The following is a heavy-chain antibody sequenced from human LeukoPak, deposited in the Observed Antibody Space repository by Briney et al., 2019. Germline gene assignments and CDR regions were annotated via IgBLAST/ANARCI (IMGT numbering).Heavy chain of an antibody. CDR2: ITSSSSYI. CDR3: AREAFYDYVWGSYPRLFDS. CDR1: GFTFSRYS. V-gene: IGHV3-21*01. J-gene: IGHJ4*02. D-gene: IGHD3-16*02. Sequence: GGSLRLSCAASGFTFSRYSMSWVRQAPEKGLEWVSSITSSSSYIYYADSVKGRFTISRDNAKNSLYLQMNSLRAEDTAVYYCAREAFYDYVWGSYPRLFDSWGQGTLVTVSS.